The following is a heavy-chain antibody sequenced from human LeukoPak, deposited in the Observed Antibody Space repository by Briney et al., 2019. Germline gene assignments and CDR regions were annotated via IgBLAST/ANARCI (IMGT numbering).Heavy chain of an antibody. CDR2: ISYSGSA. Sequence: SETLSLTCTVSGGSISSYYWNWIRQPPGKRLEWIGYISYSGSANYNPSLKSRVTISVDTSKNQFSLKLSSVTAADTAVYYCARTDDSSGWYTDYWGRGTLVTASS. CDR3: ARTDDSSGWYTDY. D-gene: IGHD6-19*01. V-gene: IGHV4-59*01. CDR1: GGSISSYY. J-gene: IGHJ4*02.